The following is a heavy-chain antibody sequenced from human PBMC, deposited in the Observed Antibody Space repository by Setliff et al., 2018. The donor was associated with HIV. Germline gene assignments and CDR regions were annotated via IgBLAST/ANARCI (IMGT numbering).Heavy chain of an antibody. D-gene: IGHD4-17*01. CDR3: ARHDGLRSVHGAFDI. CDR2: INAADGNT. Sequence: ASVKVSCKTSGYTFNIYGMHWVRQAPGQRLEWMGWINAADGNTKYSQKLQGRVTITRDTSASTAHMELSSLRSEDTAVYYCARHDGLRSVHGAFDIWGQGTMVTVSS. CDR1: GYTFNIYG. V-gene: IGHV1-3*01. J-gene: IGHJ3*02.